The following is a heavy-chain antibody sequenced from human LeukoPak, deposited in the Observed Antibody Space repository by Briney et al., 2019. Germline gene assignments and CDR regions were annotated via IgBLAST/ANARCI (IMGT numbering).Heavy chain of an antibody. Sequence: GGSLRLSCAASGFTFSNYWMNWVRQAPGKGLEWVANIKQDGSEKYYVDSVEGRFTVSRDNTKNSLYLQMNSLRAEDTAVYFCVRDQGSWSIAAHLDTFDMWGQGTMVTVSS. D-gene: IGHD6-6*01. CDR1: GFTFSNYW. CDR2: IKQDGSEK. V-gene: IGHV3-7*01. CDR3: VRDQGSWSIAAHLDTFDM. J-gene: IGHJ3*02.